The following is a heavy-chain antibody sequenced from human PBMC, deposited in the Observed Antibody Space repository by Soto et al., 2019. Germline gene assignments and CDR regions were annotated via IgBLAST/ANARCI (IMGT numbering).Heavy chain of an antibody. CDR2: ISSSSSII. CDR1: GLTISSYS. D-gene: IGHD4-17*01. V-gene: IGHV3-48*02. CDR3: ARSYNDYGGNSVPTH. Sequence: EVQLVESGGGLVQPGGSLRLSCAASGLTISSYSMIWVRQAPGKGLEWVSYISSSSSIIYYADSVKGRFTISRDNAKNSLYLQMNSLRDEDTAVYYCARSYNDYGGNSVPTHWGQGTLVTVSS. J-gene: IGHJ4*02.